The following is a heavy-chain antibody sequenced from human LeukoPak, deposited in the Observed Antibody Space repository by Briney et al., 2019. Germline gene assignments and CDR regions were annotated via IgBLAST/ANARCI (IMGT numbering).Heavy chain of an antibody. V-gene: IGHV1-2*02. D-gene: IGHD3-22*01. Sequence: GASVKVSCKASGYTFTGYYMHWVRQAPGQGLEWMGWINPNSGGTNYAQKFQGRVTMTRDTSISTAYMELSRLRSDDTAVYYCARDKERWYYDSSGSLDYWGQGTLVTVSS. J-gene: IGHJ4*02. CDR3: ARDKERWYYDSSGSLDY. CDR2: INPNSGGT. CDR1: GYTFTGYY.